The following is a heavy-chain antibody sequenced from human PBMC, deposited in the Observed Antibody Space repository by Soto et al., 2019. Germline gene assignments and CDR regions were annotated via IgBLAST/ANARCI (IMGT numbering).Heavy chain of an antibody. J-gene: IGHJ6*02. CDR3: ASGGPERWRFYYYYGMDV. Sequence: QVQLVQSGAEVKKPGSSVKVSCKASGGTFSSYAISWVRQAPGQGLEWMGGIIPIFGTANYAQKFQGRVTITADESTSTAYMELSSLRSEDTAVYYCASGGPERWRFYYYYGMDVWGQGTTVTVSS. D-gene: IGHD3-16*01. CDR1: GGTFSSYA. CDR2: IIPIFGTA. V-gene: IGHV1-69*01.